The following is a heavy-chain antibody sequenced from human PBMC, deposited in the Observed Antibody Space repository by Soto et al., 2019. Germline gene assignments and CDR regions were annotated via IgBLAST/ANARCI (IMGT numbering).Heavy chain of an antibody. J-gene: IGHJ4*02. CDR1: GGSISSGGYS. CDR3: ARALHYGLPPGTYFAY. CDR2: IYHSGST. V-gene: IGHV4-30-2*01. D-gene: IGHD4-17*01. Sequence: SETLSLTCAVSGGSISSGGYSRSWIRQPPGKGLEWIGYIYHSGSTYYNPSLKSRVTISVDRSKNQISLKLSSVTAADAAVYYCARALHYGLPPGTYFAYRGQGTLVPVSS.